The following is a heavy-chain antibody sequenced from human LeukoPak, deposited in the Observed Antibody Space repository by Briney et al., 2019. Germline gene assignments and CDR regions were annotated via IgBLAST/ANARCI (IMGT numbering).Heavy chain of an antibody. CDR1: GYTLTELS. V-gene: IGHV1-24*01. CDR2: FDPEDGET. J-gene: IGHJ2*01. D-gene: IGHD4-17*01. Sequence: ASVKVSCKVSGYTLTELSMHWVRQAPGKGLEWMGGFDPEDGETIYAQKFQGRVTMTEDTSTDTAYMELSSLRSEDTAVYYCATYIDGDEETAWYFDLWGRGTLVTVPS. CDR3: ATYIDGDEETAWYFDL.